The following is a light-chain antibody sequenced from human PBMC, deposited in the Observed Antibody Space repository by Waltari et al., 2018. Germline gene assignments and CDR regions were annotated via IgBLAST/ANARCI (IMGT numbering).Light chain of an antibody. Sequence: EIVLTQSPATLSLSPGERATLSCRASQSITNYLAWYQQKRGQAPRLLISVASTRATGIPARFSGSGSGTDFTLTISGLEPEDFAVYYCQQRSNWPLLTFGGGTKVEIK. V-gene: IGKV3-11*01. CDR2: VAS. CDR3: QQRSNWPLLT. CDR1: QSITNY. J-gene: IGKJ4*01.